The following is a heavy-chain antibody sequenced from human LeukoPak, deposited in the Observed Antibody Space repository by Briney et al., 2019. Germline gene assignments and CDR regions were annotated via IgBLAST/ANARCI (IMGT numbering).Heavy chain of an antibody. J-gene: IGHJ2*01. CDR3: ARIDSYYYGSGRYFDL. D-gene: IGHD3-10*01. CDR1: GGSISSSNW. Sequence: SGTLSLTCAVSGGSISSSNWWSWVRQPPGKGLEWIGEIYHSGSTNYNPSLKSRVTISVDKSKNQFSLKLSSVTAADTAVYYCARIDSYYYGSGRYFDLWGRGTLVTVSS. V-gene: IGHV4-4*02. CDR2: IYHSGST.